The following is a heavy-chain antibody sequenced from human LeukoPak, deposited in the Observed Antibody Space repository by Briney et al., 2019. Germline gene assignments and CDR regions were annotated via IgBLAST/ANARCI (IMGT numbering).Heavy chain of an antibody. Sequence: GGSLRLSFAASGFTFSSYWMSWVRQAPGKGLEWVGRIKSKTDGGTTDYAAPVKGRFTISRDDSKNTLYLQMNSLKTEDTAVYYCTTAVAYNYYYYYMDVWGKGTTVTISS. CDR1: GFTFSSYW. CDR3: TTAVAYNYYYYYMDV. V-gene: IGHV3-15*01. J-gene: IGHJ6*03. D-gene: IGHD6-19*01. CDR2: IKSKTDGGTT.